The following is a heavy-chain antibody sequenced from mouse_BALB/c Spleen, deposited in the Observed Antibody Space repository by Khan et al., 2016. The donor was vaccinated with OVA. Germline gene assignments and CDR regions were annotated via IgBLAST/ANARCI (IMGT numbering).Heavy chain of an antibody. J-gene: IGHJ3*01. Sequence: VQLQQSGAELVRPGALVKLSCKASGFNIKDYYMYWVKQRPEQGLEWIGWIDPENGNTIYDPKFQGEASITADTSSNTAYLQLSSLTSEDTAVYYCARRGYGNYWFAYWGQGTLVTVSA. CDR2: IDPENGNT. CDR1: GFNIKDYY. CDR3: ARRGYGNYWFAY. V-gene: IGHV14-1*02. D-gene: IGHD2-1*01.